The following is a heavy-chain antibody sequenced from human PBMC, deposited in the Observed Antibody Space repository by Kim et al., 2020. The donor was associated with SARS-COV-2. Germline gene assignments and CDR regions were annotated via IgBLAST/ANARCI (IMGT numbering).Heavy chain of an antibody. V-gene: IGHV4-59*08. CDR1: GASISGHY. J-gene: IGHJ4*01. D-gene: IGHD2-8*01. CDR2: RSNSGSV. Sequence: SETLSLSCGVSGASISGHYWGWIRQPPGKGLEYIGYRSNSGSVNYNPSLERRVTVSVDPSKNQFSLRLTSVTTTDTAIYYCARFGPVPSGKQYAESWGRGLLVTVSS. CDR3: ARFGPVPSGKQYAES.